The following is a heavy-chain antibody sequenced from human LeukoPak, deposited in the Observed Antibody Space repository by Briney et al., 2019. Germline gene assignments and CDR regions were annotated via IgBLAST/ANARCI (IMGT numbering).Heavy chain of an antibody. CDR1: GFTFSDYY. V-gene: IGHV3-11*04. D-gene: IGHD3-22*01. CDR2: ISSSGTTI. J-gene: IGHJ3*02. CDR3: ARDHHRRLYDSQARDTFDI. Sequence: GGSLRLSCAASGFTFSDYYMSWIRQAPGKGLEWVSYISSSGTTIYYADSVKGRFTISRDNAKNSLYLQMNSLRADDTAVYYCARDHHRRLYDSQARDTFDIWGQGTMVTVSS.